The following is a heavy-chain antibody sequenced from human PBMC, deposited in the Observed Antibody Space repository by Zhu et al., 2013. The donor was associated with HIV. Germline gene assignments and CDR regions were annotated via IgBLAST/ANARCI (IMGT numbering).Heavy chain of an antibody. CDR1: GGSISSNNW. CDR2: IYRTGFT. J-gene: IGHJ4*02. CDR3: ARAVDIAATISSWSGHLDY. D-gene: IGHD5-12*01. V-gene: IGHV4-4*02. Sequence: QVQLQESGPGLVKPSGTLSLTCSVSGGSISSNNWWSWVRQTPGEGLQWIGEIYRTGFTNYNPSLKSRVTISLDRSKNQFSLNINSVTAADTAVYFCARAVDIAATISSWSGHLDYWGRESRSPSPQ.